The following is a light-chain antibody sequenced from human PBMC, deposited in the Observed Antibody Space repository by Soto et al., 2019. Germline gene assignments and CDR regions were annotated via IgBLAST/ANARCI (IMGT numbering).Light chain of an antibody. CDR3: QLYDNSLYT. Sequence: EIVLTQSPGTLSSSPGERATLSCRASQSVSSNYLAWYQQKPGQAPRLLIYGASTRATGIPDRFSGSGSGTDFTLTISRLEPEDFAVYYCQLYDNSLYTFGQGTNLDIK. CDR1: QSVSSNY. CDR2: GAS. J-gene: IGKJ2*01. V-gene: IGKV3-20*01.